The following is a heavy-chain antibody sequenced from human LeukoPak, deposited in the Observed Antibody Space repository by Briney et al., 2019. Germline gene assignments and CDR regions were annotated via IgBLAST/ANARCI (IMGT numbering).Heavy chain of an antibody. CDR3: ARFSRITWGDWGDAFDI. CDR1: GGSISSSGFY. D-gene: IGHD2-21*02. V-gene: IGHV4-39*07. Sequence: PSETLSLTCTVSGGSISSSGFYWGWIRQSPGKGLEWIGEIDGGGNTNYNPSLMSRVIVSMEKSKKQFSLVMRSVAAADTAVYYCARFSRITWGDWGDAFDIWGQGTTVIVSS. CDR2: IDGGGNT. J-gene: IGHJ3*02.